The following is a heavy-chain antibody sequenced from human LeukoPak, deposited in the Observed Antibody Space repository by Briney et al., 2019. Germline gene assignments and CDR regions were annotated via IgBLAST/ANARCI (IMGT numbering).Heavy chain of an antibody. J-gene: IGHJ4*02. CDR3: ARDGTGVYNLVQY. CDR1: GYTFTGYY. V-gene: IGHV1-2*02. Sequence: ASVKVSCKASGYTFTGYYMHWVRQAPGQGLEWMGWINPNSGGTNYAQKFQGKVTMTRDTSISAVYMELSRLRSDDTAVYYCARDGTGVYNLVQYWGQGTLVTVST. D-gene: IGHD5-24*01. CDR2: INPNSGGT.